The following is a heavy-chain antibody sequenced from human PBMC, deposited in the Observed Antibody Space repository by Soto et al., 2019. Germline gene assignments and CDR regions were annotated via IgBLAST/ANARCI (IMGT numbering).Heavy chain of an antibody. V-gene: IGHV1-8*01. CDR2: TNPKRGDA. Sequence: QVQLVQSGAEVKKPGASVKVSCKASGYTFTNFDINWVRQAPGQGLEWMGWTNPKRGDAGYAQKFQGRVTMTRDTSKSIAYMEVSSVRSEDTAMYYCARINSDCVRTSCHLDYWGQGTLVTVSS. CDR3: ARINSDCVRTSCHLDY. CDR1: GYTFTNFD. D-gene: IGHD2-2*01. J-gene: IGHJ4*02.